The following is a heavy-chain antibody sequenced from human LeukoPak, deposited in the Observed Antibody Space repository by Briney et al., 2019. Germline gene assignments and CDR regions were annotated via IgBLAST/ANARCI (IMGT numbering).Heavy chain of an antibody. V-gene: IGHV5-51*01. D-gene: IGHD6-19*01. CDR3: ARLGGYSTGWYIQY. Sequence: GESLKISCKGSGYSFTSYWISWVRQMPGKGLEWMGVVYPGTSDSRYSPSFQGQVTISADNSLSAAYLQWSSLKASDSAMYYCARLGGYSTGWYIQYWGQGTLVTVSS. J-gene: IGHJ4*02. CDR1: GYSFTSYW. CDR2: VYPGTSDS.